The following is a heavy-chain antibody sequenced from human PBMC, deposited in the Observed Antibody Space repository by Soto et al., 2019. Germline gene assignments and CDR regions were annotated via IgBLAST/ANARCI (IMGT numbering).Heavy chain of an antibody. J-gene: IGHJ6*04. V-gene: IGHV3-23*01. CDR2: ISANGNNK. D-gene: IGHD2-2*01. CDR1: GFTFSRYA. Sequence: AGSLRLSCAASGFTFSRYAMSWVRQAPGKGLEWVAIISANGNNKYYADSVKGRFTISRDNSKNTIYLQMNSLRVEDTAVYYCARDRWGYCGGTSCSYMDVWGKGTTVTVSS. CDR3: ARDRWGYCGGTSCSYMDV.